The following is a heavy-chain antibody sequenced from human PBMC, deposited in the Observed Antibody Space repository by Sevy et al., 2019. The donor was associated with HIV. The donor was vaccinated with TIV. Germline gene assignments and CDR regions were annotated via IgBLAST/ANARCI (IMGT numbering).Heavy chain of an antibody. CDR3: ARDAALTTEYSYGMDV. J-gene: IGHJ6*02. V-gene: IGHV3-30-3*01. Sequence: GGSLRLSCAASGFMFSSYSVHWVRQAPGKGLEWVAVISYAGSNKYYADSVKGRFTISRDNSKNTLYLQMNSLRAEDTAVYYCARDAALTTEYSYGMDVWGQGTTVTVSS. CDR2: ISYAGSNK. CDR1: GFMFSSYS. D-gene: IGHD4-17*01.